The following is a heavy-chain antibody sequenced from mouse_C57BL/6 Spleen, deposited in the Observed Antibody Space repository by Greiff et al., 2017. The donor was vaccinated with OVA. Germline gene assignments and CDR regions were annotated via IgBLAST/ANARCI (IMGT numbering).Heavy chain of an antibody. CDR2: IDPSDSYT. J-gene: IGHJ2*01. D-gene: IGHD3-2*01. V-gene: IGHV1-50*01. Sequence: QVQLQQPGAELVKPGASVKLSCKASGYTFTSYWMQWVKQRPGQGLEWIGEIDPSDSYTNYNQKFKGKATLPVDTSSSTAYMQLSSLTSEDSAVYYCARNPPGDSPDDWGQGTTLTVSS. CDR1: GYTFTSYW. CDR3: ARNPPGDSPDD.